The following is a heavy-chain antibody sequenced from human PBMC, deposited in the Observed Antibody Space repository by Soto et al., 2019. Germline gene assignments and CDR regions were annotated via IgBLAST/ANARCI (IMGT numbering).Heavy chain of an antibody. CDR2: MNPNSGNT. J-gene: IGHJ5*02. D-gene: IGHD6-13*01. V-gene: IGHV1-8*01. CDR3: ARVAAAAGANWFDP. Sequence: ASVKVSCKASGYTFTSYDINWVRQAAGQGLEWMGWMNPNSGNTGYAQKFQGRVTMTRNTSISTAYMELSSLRSEDTAVYYCARVAAAAGANWFDPWGQGTLVTVPQ. CDR1: GYTFTSYD.